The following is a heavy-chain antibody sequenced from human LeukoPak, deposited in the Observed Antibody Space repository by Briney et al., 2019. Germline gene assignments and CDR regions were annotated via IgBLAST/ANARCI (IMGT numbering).Heavy chain of an antibody. V-gene: IGHV4-59*01. CDR3: AREGYSSGWFDY. D-gene: IGHD6-19*01. J-gene: IGHJ4*02. Sequence: SETLSLTCTVSSGSMNNYYWSWIRQPPGKGLEWIGYIYYSGSTNYNPSLKSRVTISVDTSKNQFSLKLSSVTAADTAVYYCAREGYSSGWFDYWGQGTLVTVSS. CDR2: IYYSGST. CDR1: SGSMNNYY.